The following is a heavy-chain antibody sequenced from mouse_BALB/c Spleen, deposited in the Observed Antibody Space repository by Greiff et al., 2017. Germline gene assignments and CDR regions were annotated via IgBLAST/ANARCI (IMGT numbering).Heavy chain of an antibody. CDR3: ARSNWYFDV. V-gene: IGHV5-17*02. J-gene: IGHJ1*01. CDR1: GFTFSSFG. CDR2: ISSGSSTI. Sequence: EVNLVESGGGLVQPGGSRKLSCAASGFTFSSFGMHWVRQAPEKGLEWVAYISSGSSTIYYADTVKGRFTISRDNPKNTLFLQMTSLRSEDTAMYYCARSNWYFDVWGAGTTVTVSS.